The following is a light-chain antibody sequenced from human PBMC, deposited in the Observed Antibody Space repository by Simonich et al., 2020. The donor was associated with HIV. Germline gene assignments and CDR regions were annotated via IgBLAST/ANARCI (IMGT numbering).Light chain of an antibody. V-gene: IGLV2-14*02. CDR2: DVN. CDR1: SSDIGSYNL. CDR3: SSYTSSSTWV. Sequence: QSALTQPASVSGSPGQSITISCTGTSSDIGSYNLVSWYPQHPGKAPKLMIYDVNKRPSGVSNRFSGPKSGNTASLTISGLQAEHEADYYCSSYTSSSTWVFGGGTKLTVL. J-gene: IGLJ3*02.